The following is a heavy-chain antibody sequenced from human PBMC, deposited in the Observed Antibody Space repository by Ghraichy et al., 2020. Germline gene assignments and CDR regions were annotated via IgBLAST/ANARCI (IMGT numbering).Heavy chain of an antibody. J-gene: IGHJ6*03. CDR3: ARVFGGYPYYYYYMDV. Sequence: SETLSLTCTVSGGSISSYYWSWIRQPPGKGLEWIGYIYYSGSTNYNPSLKSRVTISVDTSKNQFSLKLSSVTGADTAVYYCARVFGGYPYYYYYMDVWGKGTTVTVSS. D-gene: IGHD3-3*01. V-gene: IGHV4-59*01. CDR2: IYYSGST. CDR1: GGSISSYY.